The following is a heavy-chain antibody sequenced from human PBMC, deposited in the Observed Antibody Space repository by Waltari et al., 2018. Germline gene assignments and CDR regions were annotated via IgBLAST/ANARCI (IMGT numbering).Heavy chain of an antibody. CDR3: ARGPKGRVVVPAAIEFDP. D-gene: IGHD2-2*01. CDR2: IYHSGST. CDR1: GYSISSGYY. J-gene: IGHJ5*02. V-gene: IGHV4-38-2*01. Sequence: QVQLQESGPGLVKPSETLSLTCAVSGYSISSGYYWGWIRQPPGKGLEWIGSIYHSGSTYYNPALKSRVTISVDTSKNQFSLKLSSVTAADTAVYYCARGPKGRVVVPAAIEFDPWGQGTLVTVSS.